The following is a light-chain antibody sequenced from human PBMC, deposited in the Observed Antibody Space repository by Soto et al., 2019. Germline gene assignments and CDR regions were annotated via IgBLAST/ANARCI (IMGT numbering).Light chain of an antibody. CDR2: GAS. J-gene: IGKJ2*03. Sequence: EVVMTRSPATLSVTPGERATLSCRASQSVSSDLAWYQQKPGQAPRLLLYGASTRATGIPGRFSGSGSGAEFTLTISSLQSEDSAVYYCQQYDKWSYGFAQGTKVEI. CDR3: QQYDKWSYG. CDR1: QSVSSD. V-gene: IGKV3-15*01.